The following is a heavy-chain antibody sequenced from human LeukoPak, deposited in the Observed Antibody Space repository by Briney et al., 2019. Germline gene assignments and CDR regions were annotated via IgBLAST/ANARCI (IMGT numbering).Heavy chain of an antibody. D-gene: IGHD1-26*01. CDR1: GFTFSSYG. J-gene: IGHJ4*02. CDR2: ISCDGSNK. Sequence: GGSLRLSCAASGFTFSSYGMHWVRQAPGKGLEWVAVISCDGSNKYYADSVKGRFTISRDNSKNTLYLQMNSLRAEDTAVYYCAKDKWYSGSYLPCYFDYWGQGTLVTVSS. V-gene: IGHV3-30*18. CDR3: AKDKWYSGSYLPCYFDY.